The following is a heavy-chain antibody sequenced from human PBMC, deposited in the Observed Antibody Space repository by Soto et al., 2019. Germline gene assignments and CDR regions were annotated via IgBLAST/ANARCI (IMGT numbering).Heavy chain of an antibody. CDR3: AKRFSASWSVES. CDR1: GFTFSTYG. D-gene: IGHD6-13*01. J-gene: IGHJ5*02. V-gene: IGHV3-30*18. Sequence: QVQLVESGGGVVQPGRSLRLSCAASGFTFSTYGMHWVRQAPGKGLEWVAVISNGGGDQYYGDSVKGRFTVSRDNSKNTMSLQMNSLRPEDTAIYYCAKRFSASWSVESWGQGTLVIVSS. CDR2: ISNGGGDQ.